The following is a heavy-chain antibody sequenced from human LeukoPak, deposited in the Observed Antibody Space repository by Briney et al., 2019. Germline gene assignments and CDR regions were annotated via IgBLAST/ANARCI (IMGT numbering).Heavy chain of an antibody. J-gene: IGHJ4*02. Sequence: GESLKISCKGSGYSFTTYWIGWVRQMPGKGLEWKGIIYPGDSDTRYSPSFQGQVTISVDKSIRTAYLQWSSLKASDTAMYYCARLMMSFGVVTGMDYFDYWGQGTLVTVSS. D-gene: IGHD2-21*01. CDR1: GYSFTTYW. V-gene: IGHV5-51*01. CDR2: IYPGDSDT. CDR3: ARLMMSFGVVTGMDYFDY.